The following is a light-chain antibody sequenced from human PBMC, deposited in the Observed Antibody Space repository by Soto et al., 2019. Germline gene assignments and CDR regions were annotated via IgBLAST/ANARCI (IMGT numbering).Light chain of an antibody. Sequence: QSVLTQPASVSGSPGQSIAISCTGTSSDVGAYNCVSWYQQHPGKAPKLMIYDVSNRPSGVSNRFSGSKSGNTASLTISGLHAEDEADYSCSSYTSSGNYVFRTGTNVPV. CDR2: DVS. CDR1: SSDVGAYNC. J-gene: IGLJ1*01. CDR3: SSYTSSGNYV. V-gene: IGLV2-14*01.